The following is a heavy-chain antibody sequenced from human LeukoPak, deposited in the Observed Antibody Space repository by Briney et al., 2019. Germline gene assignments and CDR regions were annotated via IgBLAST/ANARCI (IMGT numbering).Heavy chain of an antibody. CDR1: GSTFSSYW. CDR3: ARVILYGSGSYYIDY. Sequence: GGSLRLSCAASGSTFSSYWMSWVRQAPGKGLEWVANIKQDGSEKYYVDSVRGRFTISRDNAKNSLYLQMNSLRAEDTAVYYCARVILYGSGSYYIDYWGQGTLVTVSS. CDR2: IKQDGSEK. J-gene: IGHJ4*02. V-gene: IGHV3-7*03. D-gene: IGHD3-10*01.